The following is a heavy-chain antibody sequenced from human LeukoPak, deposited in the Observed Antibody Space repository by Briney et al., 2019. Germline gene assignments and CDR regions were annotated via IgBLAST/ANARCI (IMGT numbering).Heavy chain of an antibody. V-gene: IGHV1-69*05. CDR3: ARGGSGSYFYYYMDV. Sequence: ASVKVSCKASGGTFSSYAISWVRQAPGQGLEWMEGIIPIFGTANYAQKFQGRVTITTDESTSTAYMELSSLRSEDTAVYYCARGGSGSYFYYYMDVWGKGTTVTVSS. CDR2: IIPIFGTA. J-gene: IGHJ6*03. D-gene: IGHD3-10*01. CDR1: GGTFSSYA.